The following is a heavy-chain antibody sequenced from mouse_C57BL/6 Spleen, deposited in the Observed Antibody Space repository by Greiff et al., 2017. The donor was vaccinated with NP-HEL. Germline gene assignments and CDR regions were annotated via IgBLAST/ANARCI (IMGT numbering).Heavy chain of an antibody. CDR2: IDPENGDT. Sequence: VQLQQSGAELVRPGASVKLSCTASGFNIKDDYMHWVKQRPEQGLEWIGWIDPENGDTEYASKFQGKATITADTSSNTAYLQLSSLTSEDTAVYYCTARGGYHGYFDYWGQGTTLTVSS. CDR1: GFNIKDDY. CDR3: TARGGYHGYFDY. J-gene: IGHJ2*01. D-gene: IGHD2-2*01. V-gene: IGHV14-4*01.